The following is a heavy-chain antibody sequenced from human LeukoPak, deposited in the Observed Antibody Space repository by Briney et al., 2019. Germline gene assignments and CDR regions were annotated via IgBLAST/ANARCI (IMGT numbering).Heavy chain of an antibody. CDR2: INPNSGGT. CDR1: GYTFTVYY. J-gene: IGHJ5*02. Sequence: ASVKVSCKASGYTFTVYYMHWVRQAPGQGLEWMGRINPNSGGTNYAQKFQGRVTMTRDTSISTAYMELSRLRSDDTAVYYCARAAKWGIAVALKGNWFDPWGQGTLVTVSS. CDR3: ARAAKWGIAVALKGNWFDP. V-gene: IGHV1-2*06. D-gene: IGHD6-19*01.